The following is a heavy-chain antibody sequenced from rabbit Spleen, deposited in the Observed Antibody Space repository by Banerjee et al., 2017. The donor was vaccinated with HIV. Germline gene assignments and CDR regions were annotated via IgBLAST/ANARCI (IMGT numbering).Heavy chain of an antibody. J-gene: IGHJ6*01. V-gene: IGHV1S45*01. Sequence: QEQLEESGGGLVKPGGTLTVTCKASGFSFSSGYYMSWVRQAPGKGLEWIGCVGSGSGSTWYASWAKGRFTISKTSSTTVTLQMTSLTAADTATYFCARDAATSFSSYGMDLWGPGTLVTVS. CDR1: GFSFSSGYY. CDR2: VGSGSGST. D-gene: IGHD8-1*01. CDR3: ARDAATSFSSYGMDL.